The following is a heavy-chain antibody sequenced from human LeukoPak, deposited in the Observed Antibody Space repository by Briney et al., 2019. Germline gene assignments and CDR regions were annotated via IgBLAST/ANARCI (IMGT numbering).Heavy chain of an antibody. V-gene: IGHV3-23*01. D-gene: IGHD3-10*01. CDR3: AKDMRFGELFGPWFDP. CDR2: ISGSGGST. Sequence: GGSLRLSCAASGFTFSSYAMSWVRQAPGEGLEWVSAISGSGGSTYYADSVKGRFTISRDNSKNTLYLQMNSLRAEDTAVYYCAKDMRFGELFGPWFDPWGQGTLVTVSS. J-gene: IGHJ5*02. CDR1: GFTFSSYA.